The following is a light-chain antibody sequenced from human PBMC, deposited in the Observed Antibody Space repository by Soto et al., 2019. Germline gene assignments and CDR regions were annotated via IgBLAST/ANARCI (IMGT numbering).Light chain of an antibody. CDR3: MQALQPPRT. V-gene: IGKV2-28*01. Sequence: DIVMTQSPLSLPVTPGEEASISCRSSQSLLHKNGNNYFNWYLQKPGQSPQVLIYMGSNRASGVPDRFSGSGSGTYFTLTISRVDAEDAGVYYCMQALQPPRTFGQGTKVEIK. J-gene: IGKJ1*01. CDR1: QSLLHKNGNNY. CDR2: MGS.